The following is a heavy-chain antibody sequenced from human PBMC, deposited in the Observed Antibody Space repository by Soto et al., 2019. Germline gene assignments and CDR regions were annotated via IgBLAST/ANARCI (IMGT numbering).Heavy chain of an antibody. V-gene: IGHV4-31*03. Sequence: QVQLHESGPGLVKPSQTVSLTCTVSGGSISSGSNYWHWIRHHPGKCLEWIGYISYTGSTYYNQSLKSRLIISVDTSKNQFSLKLNSVTVADTAVYYCARAYFGYGSPEVVAYWGQGTLVTVSS. D-gene: IGHD5-12*01. CDR3: ARAYFGYGSPEVVAY. CDR2: ISYTGST. J-gene: IGHJ4*02. CDR1: GGSISSGSNY.